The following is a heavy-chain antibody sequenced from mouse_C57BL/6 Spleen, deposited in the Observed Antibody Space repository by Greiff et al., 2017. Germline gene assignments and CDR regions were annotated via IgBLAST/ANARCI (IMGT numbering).Heavy chain of an antibody. CDR2: IWSGGST. Sequence: VQLVESGPGLVQPSQSLSITCTVSGFSLTSYGVHWVRQPPGKGLEWLGVIWSGGSTDYNAAFISRLSISKDNSKSQVFFKMNSLQADDTAIYYCAKAYGYDGAWFAYWGQGTLVTVSA. J-gene: IGHJ3*01. D-gene: IGHD2-2*01. CDR1: GFSLTSYG. CDR3: AKAYGYDGAWFAY. V-gene: IGHV2-4*01.